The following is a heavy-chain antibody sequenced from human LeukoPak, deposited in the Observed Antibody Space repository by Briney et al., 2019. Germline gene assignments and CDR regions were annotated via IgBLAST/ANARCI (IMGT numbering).Heavy chain of an antibody. Sequence: SETLSLTCTVSGFSISSGYYWGWIRQPPGKRLGWIANIFRSGSTHHNPSLKSRVSVSVDTSKNQFSLKLSSVTAADTAVYYCARVVGATQYYDYWGQGTLVTVSS. CDR3: ARVVGATQYYDY. CDR2: IFRSGST. CDR1: GFSISSGYY. D-gene: IGHD1-26*01. J-gene: IGHJ4*02. V-gene: IGHV4-38-2*02.